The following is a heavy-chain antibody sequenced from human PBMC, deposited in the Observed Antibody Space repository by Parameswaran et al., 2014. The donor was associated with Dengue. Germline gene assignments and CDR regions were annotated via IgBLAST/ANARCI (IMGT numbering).Heavy chain of an antibody. Sequence: VRQMPGKGLVWVSRINGDGRTTNYADSVKGRITISRDNAKNTLYLQMNSLRADDTAAYYCAREMVVVPPIQSDAFDIWGLGTMVTVSS. CDR2: INGDGRTT. V-gene: IGHV3-74*01. D-gene: IGHD2-15*01. J-gene: IGHJ3*02. CDR3: AREMVVVPPIQSDAFDI.